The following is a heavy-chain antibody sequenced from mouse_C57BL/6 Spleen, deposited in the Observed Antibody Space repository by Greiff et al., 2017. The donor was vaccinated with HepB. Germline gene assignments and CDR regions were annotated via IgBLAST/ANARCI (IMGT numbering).Heavy chain of an antibody. CDR3: ARSGLYYYGSSPFDY. J-gene: IGHJ2*01. D-gene: IGHD1-1*01. CDR2: IFPGSGST. CDR1: GYTFTDYY. V-gene: IGHV1-75*01. Sequence: QVQLQQSGPELVKPGASVKISCKASGYTFTDYYINWVKQRPGQGLEWIGWIFPGSGSTYYNEKFKGKATLTVDKSSSTAYMLLSSLTSEDSAVYFCARSGLYYYGSSPFDYWGQGTTLTVSS.